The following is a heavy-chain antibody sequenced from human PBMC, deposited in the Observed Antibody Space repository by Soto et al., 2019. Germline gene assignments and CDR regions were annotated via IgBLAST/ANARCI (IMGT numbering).Heavy chain of an antibody. Sequence: EVQLVESGGGLVQPGRSLRLSCAASGFTFDDYAMHWVRQAPGKGLEWVSGISWNSGSIGYADSVKGRFTISRDNAKNSLYLQMNRLRAEDTALYYCAKDFTPRSWDYYFDYWGQGTLVTVSS. J-gene: IGHJ4*02. V-gene: IGHV3-9*01. CDR3: AKDFTPRSWDYYFDY. D-gene: IGHD6-13*01. CDR1: GFTFDDYA. CDR2: ISWNSGSI.